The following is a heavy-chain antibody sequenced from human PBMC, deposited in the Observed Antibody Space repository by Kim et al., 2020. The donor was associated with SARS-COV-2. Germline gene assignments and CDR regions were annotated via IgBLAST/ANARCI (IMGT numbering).Heavy chain of an antibody. Sequence: YIYYADSVKGGFTISRDNAKNSLYLQMNSLRAEDTAVYYCARSAVPAAWYWGQGTLVTVSS. CDR3: ARSAVPAAWY. J-gene: IGHJ4*02. D-gene: IGHD2-2*01. V-gene: IGHV3-21*01. CDR2: YI.